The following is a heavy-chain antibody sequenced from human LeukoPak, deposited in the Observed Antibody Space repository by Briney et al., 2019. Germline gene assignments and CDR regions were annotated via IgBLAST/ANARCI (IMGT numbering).Heavy chain of an antibody. CDR3: ARRRTLYYYDSSGYSLSNWFDP. Sequence: PSETLSLTCTVSGGSISSYYWSWIRQPPGKGLEWIGYIYTSGSTNYNPFLKSRVTISVDTSKNQFSLKLSSVTAADTAVYYCARRRTLYYYDSSGYSLSNWFDPWGQGTLVTVSS. D-gene: IGHD3-22*01. CDR1: GGSISSYY. V-gene: IGHV4-4*09. CDR2: IYTSGST. J-gene: IGHJ5*02.